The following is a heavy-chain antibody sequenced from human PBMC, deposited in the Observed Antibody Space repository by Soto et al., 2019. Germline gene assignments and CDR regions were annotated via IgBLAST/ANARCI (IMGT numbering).Heavy chain of an antibody. CDR3: ARSVSGYFDY. D-gene: IGHD2-15*01. J-gene: IGHJ4*02. CDR2: ISSSSSYI. CDR1: GFTFSSYS. Sequence: EVQLVESGGGLVKPGGSLRLSCVASGFTFSSYSMNWVRQAPGKGLEWVSSISSSSSYIYYADSVKGRFTISRDNAKNSLYLQMNSLRAEDTAVYYCARSVSGYFDYWGQGTLVTVSS. V-gene: IGHV3-21*01.